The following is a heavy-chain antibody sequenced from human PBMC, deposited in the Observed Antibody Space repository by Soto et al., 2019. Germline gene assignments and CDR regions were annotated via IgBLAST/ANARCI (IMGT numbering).Heavy chain of an antibody. D-gene: IGHD6-13*01. J-gene: IGHJ5*02. Sequence: GASVKFSCKASGYTFTSYAMHWVRQAPGQRLEWMGWINAGNGNTKYSQKFQGRVTITRDTSKSTLYLQMNSLRAEDTAVYYCARVSVAAGTNWFDPWGQGTLVTVSS. CDR1: GYTFTSYA. CDR3: ARVSVAAGTNWFDP. V-gene: IGHV1-3*01. CDR2: INAGNGNT.